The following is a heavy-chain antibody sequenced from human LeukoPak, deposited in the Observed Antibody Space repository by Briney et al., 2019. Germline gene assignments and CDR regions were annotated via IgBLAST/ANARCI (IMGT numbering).Heavy chain of an antibody. Sequence: SETLSLTCAVYGGSFSGYYRSWIRQPPGKGLEWIGEINHSGSTNYNPSLKSRVTISVDTSKNQFSLKLSSVTAADTAVYYCARSSLAGDNAFDIWGQGTMVTVSS. J-gene: IGHJ3*02. CDR2: INHSGST. CDR1: GGSFSGYY. D-gene: IGHD6-19*01. V-gene: IGHV4-34*01. CDR3: ARSSLAGDNAFDI.